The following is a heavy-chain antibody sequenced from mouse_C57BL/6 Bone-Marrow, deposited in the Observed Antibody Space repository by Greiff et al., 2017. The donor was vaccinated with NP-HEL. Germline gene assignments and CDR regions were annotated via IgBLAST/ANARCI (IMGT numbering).Heavy chain of an antibody. D-gene: IGHD2-1*01. CDR3: ARWGNCYAMDY. V-gene: IGHV5-17*01. CDR1: GFTFSDYG. J-gene: IGHJ4*01. CDR2: ISSGSSTI. Sequence: EVKLVESGGGLVKPGGSLKLSCAASGFTFSDYGMHWVRQAPEKGLEWVAYISSGSSTIYYADTVKGRFTISRDNAKNTLFLQMTSLRSEDTAMYYCARWGNCYAMDYWGQGTSVTVSS.